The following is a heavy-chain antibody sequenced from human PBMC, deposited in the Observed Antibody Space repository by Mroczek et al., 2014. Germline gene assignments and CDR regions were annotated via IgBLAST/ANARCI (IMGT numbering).Heavy chain of an antibody. CDR2: ISYDGSNK. CDR3: ARDLPYYDFWSGYPDY. D-gene: IGHD3-3*01. J-gene: IGHJ4*02. Sequence: QVQLVESGGGVVQPGRSLRLSCAASGFTFSSYAMHWVRQAPGKGLEWVAVISYDGSNKYYADSVKGRFTISRDNSKNTLYLQMNSLRAEDTAVYYCARDLPYYDFWSGYPDYWGQGTLVTVSS. V-gene: IGHV3-30-3*01. CDR1: GFTFSSYA.